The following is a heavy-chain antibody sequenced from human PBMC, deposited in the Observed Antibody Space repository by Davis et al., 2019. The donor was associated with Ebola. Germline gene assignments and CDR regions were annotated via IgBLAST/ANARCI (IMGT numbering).Heavy chain of an antibody. D-gene: IGHD2-2*01. V-gene: IGHV3-30*03. J-gene: IGHJ5*02. CDR1: GFTFSSYG. Sequence: GESLKISCAASGFTFSSYGMHWVRQAPGKGLEWVAVISFDGSNEYYADSVKGRFTISRDNSKKTVYLQMNSLRAEDTAVYYCARAPLPAVLWFDPWGQGTLVTVSS. CDR3: ARAPLPAVLWFDP. CDR2: ISFDGSNE.